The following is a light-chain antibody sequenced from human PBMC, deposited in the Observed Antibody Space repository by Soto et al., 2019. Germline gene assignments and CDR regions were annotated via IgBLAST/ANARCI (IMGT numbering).Light chain of an antibody. J-gene: IGKJ4*01. CDR3: QERTNVVP. CDR2: DSF. CDR1: QSISTY. Sequence: EIVLTQSPATLSLSPGERATISCMASQSISTYLAWYKQPPAQTPRLLIYDSFHRAPGIPARFSGSGSGTDFTLIITRLESEDFAVYYCQERTNVVPFGGGPKVEI. V-gene: IGKV3-11*01.